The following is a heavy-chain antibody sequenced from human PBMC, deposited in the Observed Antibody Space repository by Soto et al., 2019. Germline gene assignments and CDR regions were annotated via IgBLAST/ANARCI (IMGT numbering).Heavy chain of an antibody. V-gene: IGHV4-34*01. CDR2: INHSGST. CDR3: ARDIAVAGTGY. Sequence: XGTLSLTCAVYGGSFSGYYWSWIRQPPGKGLEWIGEINHSGSTNYNPSLKSRVTISVDTSKNQFSLKLSSVTAADTAVYYCARDIAVAGTGYWGQGTLVTVSS. D-gene: IGHD6-19*01. J-gene: IGHJ4*02. CDR1: GGSFSGYY.